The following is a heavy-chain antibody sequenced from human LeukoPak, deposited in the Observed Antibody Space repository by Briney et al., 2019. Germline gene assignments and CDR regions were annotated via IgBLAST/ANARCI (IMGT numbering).Heavy chain of an antibody. CDR1: GGSISSSSYY. V-gene: IGHV4-39*01. CDR3: ARHSEYSYGYYYYYYYMDV. Sequence: SETLSLTCTVSGGSISSSSYYWGWIRQPPGKGLEWIGSIYYSGSTYYNPSLKSRVTISVDTSKNQFSLKLSSVTAADTAVYYCARHSEYSYGYYYYYYYMDVWGKGTTVTVSS. CDR2: IYYSGST. D-gene: IGHD5-18*01. J-gene: IGHJ6*03.